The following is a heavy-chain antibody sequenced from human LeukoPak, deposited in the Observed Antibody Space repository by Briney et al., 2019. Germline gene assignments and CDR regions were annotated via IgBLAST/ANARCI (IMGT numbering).Heavy chain of an antibody. CDR3: TSNYYYDSSGYLPLAFDI. CDR2: IRSKAYGGTT. J-gene: IGHJ3*02. Sequence: GGSLRLSCAASGFTFSNAWMNWVRQAPGKGLEWVGFIRSKAYGGTTEYAATVKGRFTISRDDSKSIAYLQMNSLKTEDTAVYYCTSNYYYDSSGYLPLAFDIWGQGTMVTVSS. D-gene: IGHD3-22*01. CDR1: GFTFSNAW. V-gene: IGHV3-49*04.